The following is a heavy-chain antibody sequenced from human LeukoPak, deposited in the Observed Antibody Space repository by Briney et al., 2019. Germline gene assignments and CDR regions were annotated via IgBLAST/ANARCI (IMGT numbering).Heavy chain of an antibody. CDR3: ARDRLTSGSYFFDY. D-gene: IGHD1-26*01. V-gene: IGHV3-48*01. Sequence: GGSLRLSCAASAFTFSDYSMNWVRQAPGKRLEWISYISGRSSTIYYADSVRGRFTISRDNAKNSMYLQMNSLRAEDTAVYYCARDRLTSGSYFFDYWGQGTLVTVSS. CDR2: ISGRSSTI. CDR1: AFTFSDYS. J-gene: IGHJ4*02.